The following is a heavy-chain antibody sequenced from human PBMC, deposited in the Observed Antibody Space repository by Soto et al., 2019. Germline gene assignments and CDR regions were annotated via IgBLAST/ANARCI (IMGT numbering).Heavy chain of an antibody. V-gene: IGHV4-59*01. D-gene: IGHD2-15*01. CDR3: ARADPDASVGY. CDR1: GGSMSSYY. Sequence: SETLSLTCTVPGGSMSSYYWTWLRQSPGRGLEWIGYISYSGSTYYNPSLKSRVTISADTSKNQFSLRMNSMIAADTAVYYCARADPDASVGYWGQGTLVTSPQ. CDR2: ISYSGST. J-gene: IGHJ4*02.